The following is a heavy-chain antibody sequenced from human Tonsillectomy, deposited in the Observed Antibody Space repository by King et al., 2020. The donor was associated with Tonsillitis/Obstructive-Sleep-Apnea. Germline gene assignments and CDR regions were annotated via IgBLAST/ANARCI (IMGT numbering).Heavy chain of an antibody. D-gene: IGHD3-3*01. CDR3: ARQLASRGYDFWGDYYTHDY. CDR1: GYSFTSYW. CDR2: IDPSDSYT. V-gene: IGHV5-10-1*01. J-gene: IGHJ4*02. Sequence: VQLVESGAEVKKPGESLRISCKGSGYSFTSYWITWVRQMPGKGLEWMGRIDPSDSYTNYSPSFQGHVTISADKSISTAYLQWSSLKASDTAMYYCARQLASRGYDFWGDYYTHDYWGQGTLVTVSS.